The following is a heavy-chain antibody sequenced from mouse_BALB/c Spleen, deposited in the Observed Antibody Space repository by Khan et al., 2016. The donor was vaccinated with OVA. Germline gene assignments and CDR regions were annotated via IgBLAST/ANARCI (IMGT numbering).Heavy chain of an antibody. CDR2: ISSGDST. Sequence: EVELVESGGGLVKPGGSLKLSCAASGFTFSNYAMSWVHQSPEKRLEWVASISSGDSTYYLDSVKGRCTISRDNARNILYLQMSSLRSEDTAMYYCARDYWFAYWGQGTLVTVSA. CDR3: ARDYWFAY. V-gene: IGHV5-6-5*01. CDR1: GFTFSNYA. J-gene: IGHJ3*01.